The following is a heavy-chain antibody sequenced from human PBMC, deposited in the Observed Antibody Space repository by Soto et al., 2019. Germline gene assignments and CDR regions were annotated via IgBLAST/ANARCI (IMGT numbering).Heavy chain of an antibody. D-gene: IGHD3-22*01. CDR2: IKSKTDGGTT. V-gene: IGHV3-15*01. CDR1: GFTFSNAW. CDR3: TTALPQPWIVVDDY. Sequence: GGSLRLSCAASGFTFSNAWMSWVRQAPGKGLEWVGRIKSKTDGGTTDYAAPVKGRFTISRDDSKNTLYLQMNSLKTEDTAVYYCTTALPQPWIVVDDYWGQGTLVTVSS. J-gene: IGHJ4*02.